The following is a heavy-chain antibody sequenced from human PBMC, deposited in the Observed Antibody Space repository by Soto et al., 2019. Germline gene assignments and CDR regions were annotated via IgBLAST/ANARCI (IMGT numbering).Heavy chain of an antibody. J-gene: IGHJ6*02. CDR3: ANLMVRGVIGYYYYGMDV. Sequence: GGSLRLSCVGSGFTFSNAWMNWVRQAPGKGLEWVARVKSKPVGGTIDYAAPVKGRFTISRENAKNSLYLQMNSLRAEDTAVYYCANLMVRGVIGYYYYGMDVWGQGTTVTVSS. CDR2: VKSKPVGGTI. CDR1: GFTFSNAW. V-gene: IGHV3-15*07. D-gene: IGHD3-10*01.